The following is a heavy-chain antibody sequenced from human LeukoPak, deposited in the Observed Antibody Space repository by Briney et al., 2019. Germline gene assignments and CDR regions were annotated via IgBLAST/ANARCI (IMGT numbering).Heavy chain of an antibody. D-gene: IGHD3-3*01. CDR2: IYTSGST. Sequence: SETLSLTCTVSGGSISSGSYYWSWIRQPAGKGLEWIGRIYTSGSTNYNPSLKSRVTISVDTSKNQFSLKLSSVTAADTAVYYCARDLGRQPRSYYFDYWGQGTLVTVSS. V-gene: IGHV4-61*02. J-gene: IGHJ4*02. CDR1: GGSISSGSYY. CDR3: ARDLGRQPRSYYFDY.